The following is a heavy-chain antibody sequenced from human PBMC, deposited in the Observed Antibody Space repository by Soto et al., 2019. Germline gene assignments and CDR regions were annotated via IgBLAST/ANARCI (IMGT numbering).Heavy chain of an antibody. D-gene: IGHD1-1*01. J-gene: IGHJ4*02. Sequence: EVELLESGGGLVQPGGSLRLSCAASGFTSSNYAMSWVRQSTGKGLEWLSSIRGSGETTYYADSVKGRVTISRDNDKNTLYLEINSLTAGDTAVYYCAKGGTTTNIILDSWGPGTPVTVSA. CDR1: GFTSSNYA. CDR3: AKGGTTTNIILDS. V-gene: IGHV3-23*01. CDR2: IRGSGETT.